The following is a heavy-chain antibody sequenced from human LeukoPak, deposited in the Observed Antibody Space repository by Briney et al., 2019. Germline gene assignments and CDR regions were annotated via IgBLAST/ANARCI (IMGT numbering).Heavy chain of an antibody. CDR2: INNDGSST. D-gene: IGHD2/OR15-2a*01. CDR1: GFTFSSYG. J-gene: IGHJ4*02. V-gene: IGHV3-74*03. CDR3: VSRILTSFDN. Sequence: GGSLRLSCAASGFTFSSYGMHWVRQAPGKGLVWVSHINNDGSSTKYADSVKGRFTISRDNAKNTLYLQMNSLRVEDTAVYYCVSRILTSFDNWGQGTLVTVSS.